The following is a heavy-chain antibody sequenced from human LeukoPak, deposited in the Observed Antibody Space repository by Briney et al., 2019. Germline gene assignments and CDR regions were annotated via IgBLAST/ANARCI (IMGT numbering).Heavy chain of an antibody. D-gene: IGHD3-22*01. V-gene: IGHV4-38-2*02. CDR3: ARNTYYYDSSGYYSPSGIDY. CDR1: GYSISISYY. CDR2: IYHSGST. J-gene: IGHJ4*02. Sequence: PSETLSLACTVSGYSISISYYWGWIRQPPGKGLEWIGTIYHSGSTYYNWSLKSRVTISVDTSKNQFSLKVSSVTAADTAVYYCARNTYYYDSSGYYSPSGIDYWGQGTLVTVSS.